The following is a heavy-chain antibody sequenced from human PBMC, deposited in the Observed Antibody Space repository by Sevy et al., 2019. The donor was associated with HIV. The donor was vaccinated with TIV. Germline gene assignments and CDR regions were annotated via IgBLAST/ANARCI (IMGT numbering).Heavy chain of an antibody. V-gene: IGHV3-30*18. Sequence: GGSLRLSCAASGFTFSSYGMHWVRQAPGKGLEWVAVISYDGINKYYADSVKGRFTIPRDNSKNTLYLQMNSLRAEDTAVYYCAKESTWTRSFDYWGQGTLVTVSS. J-gene: IGHJ4*02. D-gene: IGHD5-12*01. CDR2: ISYDGINK. CDR3: AKESTWTRSFDY. CDR1: GFTFSSYG.